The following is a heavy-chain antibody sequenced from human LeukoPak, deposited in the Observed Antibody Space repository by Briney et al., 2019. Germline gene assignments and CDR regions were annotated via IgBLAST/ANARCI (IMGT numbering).Heavy chain of an antibody. Sequence: GGSLRLSCAASGFTFSDYNMRWIRQAPGKGLEWVSSISRSGSTKYYADSVKGRFTISRDNAKNSLFLQMNSLRAEDTAVYYCARESPDYYYMDVWGKGTTVTVSS. V-gene: IGHV3-11*01. CDR2: ISRSGSTK. CDR3: ARESPDYYYMDV. J-gene: IGHJ6*03. CDR1: GFTFSDYN.